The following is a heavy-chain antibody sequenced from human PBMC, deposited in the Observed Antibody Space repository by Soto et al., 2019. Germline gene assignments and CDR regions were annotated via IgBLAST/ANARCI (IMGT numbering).Heavy chain of an antibody. V-gene: IGHV1-46*01. Sequence: QMQLVQSGAEVKPPGASVKVSCKASGYTFTNYQIHWVRQSPGQGLEWMGIINPSGGRITYAQTFQGRVLMTRDTSTSTLYIELRSLRSEDTAVYYCARDGPPTTTGGGPSYTLDVWRQGITVTVSS. CDR3: ARDGPPTTTGGGPSYTLDV. CDR1: GYTFTNYQ. J-gene: IGHJ6*02. D-gene: IGHD1-1*01. CDR2: INPSGGRI.